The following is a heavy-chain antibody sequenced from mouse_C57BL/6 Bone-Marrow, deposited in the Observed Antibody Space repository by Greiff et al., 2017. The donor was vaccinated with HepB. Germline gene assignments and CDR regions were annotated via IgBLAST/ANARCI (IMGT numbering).Heavy chain of an antibody. J-gene: IGHJ4*01. CDR1: GYTFTDYY. CDR2: INPYNGGT. V-gene: IGHV1-19*01. D-gene: IGHD1-1*01. Sequence: EVQLQQSGPVLVKPGASVKMSCKASGYTFTDYYMNWVKQSHGKSLEWIGVINPYNGGTSYNQKFKGKATLTVDKSSSTAYMELNSLTSEDSAVYYCARRVTTVAAPYAMDYWGQGTSVTVSS. CDR3: ARRVTTVAAPYAMDY.